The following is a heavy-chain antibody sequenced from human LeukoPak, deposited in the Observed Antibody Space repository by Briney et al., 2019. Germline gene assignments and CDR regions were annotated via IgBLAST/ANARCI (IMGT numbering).Heavy chain of an antibody. J-gene: IGHJ6*02. CDR3: ARGRVPGYYGTDV. Sequence: ASVKVSCKASGFSFSTSAITWVRQAPDRRLEWIGWVSPTHVNTNPAQNLQGRVTLTIDSSSSTAFMEVRSLTSDDTAVYYCARGRVPGYYGTDVWGQGTTVTVSS. CDR1: GFSFSTSA. V-gene: IGHV1-18*01. CDR2: VSPTHVNT.